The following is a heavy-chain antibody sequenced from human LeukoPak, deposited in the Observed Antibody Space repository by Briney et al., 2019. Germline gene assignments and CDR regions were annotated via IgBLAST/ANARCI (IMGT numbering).Heavy chain of an antibody. CDR1: GFIFSSYS. D-gene: IGHD1-26*01. CDR2: ISSSSSTI. V-gene: IGHV3-48*04. Sequence: GGSLRLSCAASGFIFSSYSMNWVRQAPGKGLEWVSYISSSSSTIYYADSVKGRFTISRDNTKNSLYLQMNTLRVEDTAVYYCARGPSGTYSLFGPWGPGILVTASS. CDR3: ARGPSGTYSLFGP. J-gene: IGHJ5*02.